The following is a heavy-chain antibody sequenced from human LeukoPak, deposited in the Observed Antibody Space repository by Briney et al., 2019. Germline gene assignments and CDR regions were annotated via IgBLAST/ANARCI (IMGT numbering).Heavy chain of an antibody. Sequence: GGSLRLSCAASGFTFSSYSMNWVRQAPGKGLEWVSSISSSSSYIYYADSVKGRFTISRDNAKNSLYLQMNSLRAEDTAVYYCAREGYGDYSDAFDIWGQGTMVTVSS. CDR1: GFTFSSYS. CDR2: ISSSSSYI. CDR3: AREGYGDYSDAFDI. J-gene: IGHJ3*02. D-gene: IGHD4-17*01. V-gene: IGHV3-21*01.